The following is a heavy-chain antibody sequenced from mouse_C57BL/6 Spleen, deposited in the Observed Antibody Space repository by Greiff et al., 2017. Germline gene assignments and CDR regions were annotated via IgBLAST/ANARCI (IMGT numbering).Heavy chain of an antibody. Sequence: EVQLVESGPGLVKPSQSLSLTCSVTGYSITSGYYWNWIRQFPGNKLEWMGYISYDGSNNYNPSLKNRISITRDTSKNQFFLKLNSVTTEDTATYYCARGYDGYYSWFAYWGQGTLVTVSA. D-gene: IGHD2-3*01. CDR1: GYSITSGYY. V-gene: IGHV3-6*01. CDR3: ARGYDGYYSWFAY. J-gene: IGHJ3*01. CDR2: ISYDGSN.